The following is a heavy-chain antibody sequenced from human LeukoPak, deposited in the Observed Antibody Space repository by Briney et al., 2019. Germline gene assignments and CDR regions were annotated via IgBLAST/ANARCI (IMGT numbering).Heavy chain of an antibody. CDR3: ARGYRAWIAARPRRFDP. V-gene: IGHV3-21*01. CDR1: GFTFSSYS. J-gene: IGHJ5*02. CDR2: ISSSSSYI. D-gene: IGHD6-6*01. Sequence: GGSLRLSCAASGFTFSSYSMNWVRQAPGKGLEWVSSISSSSSYIYYADSVKGRFTIFRDNAKNSLYLQMNSLRAEDTAVYYCARGYRAWIAARPRRFDPWGQGTLVTVSS.